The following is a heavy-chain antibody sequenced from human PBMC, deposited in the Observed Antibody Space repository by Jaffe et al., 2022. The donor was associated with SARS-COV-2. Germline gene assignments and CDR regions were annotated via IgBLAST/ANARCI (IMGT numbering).Heavy chain of an antibody. CDR1: GFTFSSYS. D-gene: IGHD5-18*01. CDR3: ARDPGYSYGYGIDP. V-gene: IGHV3-21*01. Sequence: EVQLVESGGGLVKPGGSLRLSCAASGFTFSSYSMNWVRQAPGKGLEWVSSISSSSSYIYYADSVKGRFTISRDNAKNSLYLQMNSLRAEDTAVYYCARDPGYSYGYGIDPWGQGTLVTVSS. CDR2: ISSSSSYI. J-gene: IGHJ5*02.